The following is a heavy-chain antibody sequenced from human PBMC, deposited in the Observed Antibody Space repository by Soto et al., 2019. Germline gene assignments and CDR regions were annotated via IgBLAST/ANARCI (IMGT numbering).Heavy chain of an antibody. CDR2: IYYSGST. CDR3: AKGGDISGPGGGLSWFDP. D-gene: IGHD6-19*01. Sequence: PSETLSLTCTVSGDSISSSSYYWDWIRQPPGKGLEWIGSIYYSGSTYYNPSLKSRATISLDMFNNRFSLTLTSVTAADTATYYCAKGGDISGPGGGLSWFDPWGQGTLVTVSS. V-gene: IGHV4-39*07. CDR1: GDSISSSSYY. J-gene: IGHJ5*02.